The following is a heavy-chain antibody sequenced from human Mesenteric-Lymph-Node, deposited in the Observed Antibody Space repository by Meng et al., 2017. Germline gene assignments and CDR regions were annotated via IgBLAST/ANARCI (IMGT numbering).Heavy chain of an antibody. CDR2: MNPNSGNT. V-gene: IGHV1-8*02. Sequence: ASVKVSCKASGYTFTSYDINWVRQATGQGLEWMGWMNPNSGNTGYAQKFQGRVTMTRNTSISTAYMELSSLRSEDTAVYYCARGQRSQYSSSWKGPPEDYWGQGTLVTVSS. J-gene: IGHJ4*02. CDR3: ARGQRSQYSSSWKGPPEDY. D-gene: IGHD6-6*01. CDR1: GYTFTSYD.